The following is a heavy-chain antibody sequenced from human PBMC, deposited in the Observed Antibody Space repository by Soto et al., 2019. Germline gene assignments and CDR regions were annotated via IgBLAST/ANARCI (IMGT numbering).Heavy chain of an antibody. CDR1: GGSISSGDYY. D-gene: IGHD3-3*01. CDR2: IYYSGST. V-gene: IGHV4-30-4*01. J-gene: IGHJ5*02. CDR3: AREVFALRFLDP. Sequence: SETLSLTCTVSGGSISSGDYYWSWIRQPPGKGLEWIGYIYYSGSTYYNPSLKSRVTISVDTSKNQFSLKLSSVTAADTAVYYCAREVFALRFLDPWGQGTLVTVSS.